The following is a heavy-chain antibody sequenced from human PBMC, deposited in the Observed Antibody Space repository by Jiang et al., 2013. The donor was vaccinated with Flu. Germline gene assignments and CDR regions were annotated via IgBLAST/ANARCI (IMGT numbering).Heavy chain of an antibody. J-gene: IGHJ3*02. D-gene: IGHD6-19*01. V-gene: IGHV3-30*18. CDR3: AKDRDSGWYFSAWNAFDI. CDR1: TFSSYG. Sequence: TFSSYGMHWVRQAPGKGLEWVALISYDGSDKYYADSVKGRFTISRDNSKNTLFVQMNSLRAEDTAVYYCAKDRDSGWYFSAWNAFDIWGQGTMVTVSS. CDR2: ISYDGSDK.